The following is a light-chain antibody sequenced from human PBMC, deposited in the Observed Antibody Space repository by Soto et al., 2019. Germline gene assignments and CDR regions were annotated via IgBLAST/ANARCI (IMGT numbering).Light chain of an antibody. CDR3: SAYEGSNTFV. CDR2: DVT. J-gene: IGLJ1*01. CDR1: SSDVGDNY. Sequence: QSALAQPPSASGSPGQSVTISCTGTSSDVGDNYVAWYQQQLGKDPTLIMYDVTLRPSGVPDSFSCSKYGNTASLTVSGLQAAEEAADYCSAYEGSNTFVFGTGTKVTVL. V-gene: IGLV2-8*01.